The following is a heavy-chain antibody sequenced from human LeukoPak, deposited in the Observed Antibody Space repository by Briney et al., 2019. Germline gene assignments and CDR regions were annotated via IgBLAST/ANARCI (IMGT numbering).Heavy chain of an antibody. Sequence: PGGSLRLSCAASGFTFSSYWMSWVRQAPGKGLEWVANIKQDGSEKYYVDSVKGRFTISRDNAKNSLYLQMNSLRAEDTAVYYCARIGYYYDSSGYYSLFDYWGQGTLVTVSS. D-gene: IGHD3-22*01. CDR2: IKQDGSEK. CDR3: ARIGYYYDSSGYYSLFDY. V-gene: IGHV3-7*01. J-gene: IGHJ4*02. CDR1: GFTFSSYW.